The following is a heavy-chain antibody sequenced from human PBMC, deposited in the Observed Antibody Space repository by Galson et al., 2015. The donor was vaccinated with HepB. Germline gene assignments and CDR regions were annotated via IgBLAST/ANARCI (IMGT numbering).Heavy chain of an antibody. CDR2: ISSSSSYI. CDR1: GFTVSSNY. J-gene: IGHJ4*02. CDR3: ARDFGANYDYVWGSYRYSSFDY. V-gene: IGHV3-21*01. Sequence: SLRLSCAASGFTVSSNYMSWVRQAPGKRLEWVSSISSSSSYIYYADLVKGRFTISRDNAKNSLELQMNSLRAEDTAVYYYARDFGANYDYVWGSYRYSSFDYWGQGTLVTVSS. D-gene: IGHD3-16*02.